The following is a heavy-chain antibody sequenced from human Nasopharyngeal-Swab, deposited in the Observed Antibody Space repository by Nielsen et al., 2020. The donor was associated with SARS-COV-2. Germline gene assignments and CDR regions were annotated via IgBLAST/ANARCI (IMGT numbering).Heavy chain of an antibody. J-gene: IGHJ5*02. V-gene: IGHV3-48*04. CDR1: GFIFSGYG. CDR3: ARASRGWS. CDR2: ISTSGATI. Sequence: GESLKISCAASGFIFSGYGMNWVRQAPGKGLEWVSYISTSGATIHYADSVRGRFTISRDNAKKSLYLQMNSLRAEDTAVYYCARASRGWSWGQGTLVTVSS. D-gene: IGHD6-19*01.